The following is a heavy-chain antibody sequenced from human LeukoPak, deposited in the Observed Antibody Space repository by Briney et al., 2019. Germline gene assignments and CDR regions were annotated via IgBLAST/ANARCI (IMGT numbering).Heavy chain of an antibody. V-gene: IGHV1-2*02. J-gene: IGHJ5*02. CDR1: GYTFTGYY. Sequence: GASVKVPCKASGYTFTGYYMHWVRQAPGQGFEWMGWINPNSGGTNYAQKFQGRVTMTRDTSISTAYMELSRLRSDDTAVYYCARSRMVRGVMSWFDPWGQGTLVTVSS. CDR3: ARSRMVRGVMSWFDP. D-gene: IGHD3-10*01. CDR2: INPNSGGT.